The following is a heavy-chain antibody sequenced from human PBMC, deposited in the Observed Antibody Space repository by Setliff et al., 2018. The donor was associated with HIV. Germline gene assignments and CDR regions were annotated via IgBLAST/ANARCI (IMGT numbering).Heavy chain of an antibody. Sequence: PSETLSLTCTVSGGSISSYYWSWIRQPAGKGLEWIGRIYTSGSTNYNPSLKSRVTMSVDTSKNQFSLKLSSVTATDTAVYYCARGKGGSGSYPGAGEIDPWGQGTLVTVSS. V-gene: IGHV4-4*07. CDR1: GGSISSYY. J-gene: IGHJ5*02. CDR3: ARGKGGSGSYPGAGEIDP. D-gene: IGHD3-10*01. CDR2: IYTSGST.